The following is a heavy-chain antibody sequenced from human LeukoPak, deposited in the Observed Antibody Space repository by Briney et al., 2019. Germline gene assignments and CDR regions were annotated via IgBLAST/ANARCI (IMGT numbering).Heavy chain of an antibody. CDR2: IYPGNSDT. CDR3: ARNGAAGTPNRFFNWFDP. J-gene: IGHJ5*02. CDR1: GYSFTTYW. D-gene: IGHD6-13*01. Sequence: GESLKISCKGSGYSFTTYWIGWVRQMPGKGLEWMGLIYPGNSDTRYSPSFQGQVTFSADKSIDTAYPQWNSLQASDTAIYYCARNGAAGTPNRFFNWFDPWGQGTLVTVSS. V-gene: IGHV5-51*01.